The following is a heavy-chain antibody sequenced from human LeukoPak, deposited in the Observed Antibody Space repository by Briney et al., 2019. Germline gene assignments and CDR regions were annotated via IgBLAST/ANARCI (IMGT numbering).Heavy chain of an antibody. V-gene: IGHV3-23*01. CDR1: GFTFSNYG. CDR2: ISGSGGST. CDR3: AKQDCSGGSCYPPRSVY. D-gene: IGHD2-15*01. J-gene: IGHJ4*02. Sequence: GGSLRLSCAASGFTFSNYGMSWVRQAPGKGLEWVSAISGSGGSTYYADSVKGRFTISRDNSKNTLYLQMNSLRAEDTAVYYCAKQDCSGGSCYPPRSVYWGQGTLVTVSS.